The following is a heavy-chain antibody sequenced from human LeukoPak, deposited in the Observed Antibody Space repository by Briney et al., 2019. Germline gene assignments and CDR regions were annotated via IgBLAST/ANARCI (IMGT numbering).Heavy chain of an antibody. CDR2: IYPGDSDT. J-gene: IGHJ4*02. V-gene: IGHV5-51*01. CDR3: GRQAGMVRGVYDY. Sequence: GESLKISCKGSGYSFTSYWIGWVRQMPGKGLEWMGIIYPGDSDTRYSPSFQGQVTISADKSISTAYLQWTSLPASDTAMYYCGRQAGMVRGVYDYWGQGTLVSVSS. CDR1: GYSFTSYW. D-gene: IGHD3-10*01.